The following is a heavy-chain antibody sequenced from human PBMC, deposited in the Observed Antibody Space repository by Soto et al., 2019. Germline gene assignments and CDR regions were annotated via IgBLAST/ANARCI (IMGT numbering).Heavy chain of an antibody. CDR1: GYTFTSYG. D-gene: IGHD2-2*01. CDR3: ARDTYCRSTSCYANCCSAFDY. CDR2: ISAYNGNT. V-gene: IGHV1-18*01. Sequence: GASVKVSCKASGYTFTSYGISWVRQAPGQGLEWMGWISAYNGNTNYAQKLQGRVTMTTDTSTSTAYMELRSLRSDDTAVYYCARDTYCRSTSCYANCCSAFDYWGQGTLVTVSS. J-gene: IGHJ4*02.